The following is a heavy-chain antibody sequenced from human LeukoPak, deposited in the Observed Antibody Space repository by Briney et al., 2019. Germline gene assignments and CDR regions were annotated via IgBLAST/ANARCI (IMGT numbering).Heavy chain of an antibody. V-gene: IGHV3-48*01. CDR3: ARDRIKSGSYYFDY. D-gene: IGHD1-26*01. CDR1: AFTFSDDS. Sequence: GGSLRLSCAASAFTFSDDSMNWVRQAPGKGLEWVSYISGRSSTIYYADSVKGRFTISRDNAKNSMYLQMNSPRAEDTAVYYCARDRIKSGSYYFDYWGQGTLVTVSS. CDR2: ISGRSSTI. J-gene: IGHJ4*02.